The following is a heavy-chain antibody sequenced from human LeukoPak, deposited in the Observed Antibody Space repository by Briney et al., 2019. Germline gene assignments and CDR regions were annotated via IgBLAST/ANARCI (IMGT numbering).Heavy chain of an antibody. V-gene: IGHV1-2*02. D-gene: IGHD5-18*01. CDR1: GYTFTGYY. Sequence: GASVKVSCKASGYTFTGYYLHWVRQAPGQGLEWMGWINPNNGGTNYAQKFQGRVTMTGDTSISTAYMELSRLSSDDTAIYYCAGRPDTAIVPIFDYWGQGTLVTVSS. CDR2: INPNNGGT. J-gene: IGHJ4*02. CDR3: AGRPDTAIVPIFDY.